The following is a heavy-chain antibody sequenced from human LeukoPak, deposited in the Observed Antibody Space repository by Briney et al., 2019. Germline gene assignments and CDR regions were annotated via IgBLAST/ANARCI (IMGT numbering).Heavy chain of an antibody. CDR3: ARENIRDLGVFDY. CDR1: GGTFSSYA. D-gene: IGHD3-16*01. CDR2: IIPIFGTA. Sequence: GASVKVSCKASGGTFSSYAISWVRQAPGQGLEWMGGIIPIFGTANYAQKFQGRVTITADESTSTAYMELSSLRSEDTVVYYCARENIRDLGVFDYWGQGTLVTVSS. V-gene: IGHV1-69*01. J-gene: IGHJ4*02.